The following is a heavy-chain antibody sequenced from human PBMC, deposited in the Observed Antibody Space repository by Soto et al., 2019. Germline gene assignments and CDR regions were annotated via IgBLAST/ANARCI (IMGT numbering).Heavy chain of an antibody. J-gene: IGHJ5*02. Sequence: SETLSLTCTVSGGSISGAYWSWIRQTPGKVLEWVGYIHYSGSTNYNPSLKSRVTMSADSAKNQFSLQLSSVTAADTAVDYCLRDGTKTLRDWFDPWGQGMSVTVSS. CDR2: IHYSGST. V-gene: IGHV4-59*01. D-gene: IGHD1-1*01. CDR3: LRDGTKTLRDWFDP. CDR1: GGSISGAY.